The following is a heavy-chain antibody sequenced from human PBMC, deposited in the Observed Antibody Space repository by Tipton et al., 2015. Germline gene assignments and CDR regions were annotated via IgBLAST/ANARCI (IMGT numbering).Heavy chain of an antibody. D-gene: IGHD1-26*01. CDR1: GFSGFSFRNYW. V-gene: IGHV3-21*01. J-gene: IGHJ4*02. CDR3: AKGSVGGSYPARFDY. Sequence: SLRLSCAASGFSGFSFRNYWMSWVRQAPGKGLEWVSSISSGTGYIYYADSVMGRFTISRDNAENSVYLQMNSLRAEDTAVYYCAKGSVGGSYPARFDYWGQGTLVTVSS. CDR2: ISSGTGYI.